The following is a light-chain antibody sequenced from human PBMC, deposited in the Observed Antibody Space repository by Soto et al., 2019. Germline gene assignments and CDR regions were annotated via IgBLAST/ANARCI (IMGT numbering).Light chain of an antibody. Sequence: DIVLTQSPGTVSLSPGERATLSCRASQSVSSNYLAWYQQKPGQAPRLLIYGASSRATGIPDRFSGRGSGTDFTLTISRLEPEDFAVFYCQQYGSSPITFGQGTRLEIK. CDR3: QQYGSSPIT. CDR1: QSVSSNY. J-gene: IGKJ5*01. V-gene: IGKV3-20*01. CDR2: GAS.